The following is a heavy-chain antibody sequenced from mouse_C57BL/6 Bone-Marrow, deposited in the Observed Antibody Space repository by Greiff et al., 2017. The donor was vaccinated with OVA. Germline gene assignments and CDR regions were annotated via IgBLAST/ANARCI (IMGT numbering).Heavy chain of an antibody. CDR3: AKTGGYPGYYFDD. CDR1: GFSLTSYG. Sequence: QVQLQQSGPGLVAPSQSLSIPCPVSGFSLTSYGVSWVRQPPGKGLEWLGVIWGDGSTYSHSSLISRLSISKDNSKSQVFLKLNSLQTDDTATYYCAKTGGYPGYYFDDWGQGTTLTVSS. J-gene: IGHJ2*01. CDR2: IWGDGST. V-gene: IGHV2-3*01. D-gene: IGHD3-1*01.